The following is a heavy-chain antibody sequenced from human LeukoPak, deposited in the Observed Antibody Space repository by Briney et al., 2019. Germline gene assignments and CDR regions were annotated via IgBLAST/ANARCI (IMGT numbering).Heavy chain of an antibody. V-gene: IGHV1-69*04. CDR1: GATFSSYG. J-gene: IGHJ3*02. CDR3: AGALSIHGAFDI. Sequence: SVKVSCKASGATFSSYGISCVRQAPGQGLEWMGRIIPILGIANYAQKFQGRVTITADKSTSTAYMELSSLRPEDTAVYYCAGALSIHGAFDIWGQGTMVTVSS. CDR2: IIPILGIA. D-gene: IGHD2-15*01.